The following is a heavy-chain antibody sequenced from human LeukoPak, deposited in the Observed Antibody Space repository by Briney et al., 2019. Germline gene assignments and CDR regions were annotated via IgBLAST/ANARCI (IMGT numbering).Heavy chain of an antibody. J-gene: IGHJ4*02. CDR1: GFTFSGST. CDR2: ISSSSYYI. Sequence: GGSLRLSCAASGFTFSGSTMKWVRQAPGKGLEWVSSISSSSYYIYYADSVKGRFTISRDNAKNSLYLQMNSLRAEDTAVYYCATEGYYGSGNDYWGQGTLVTVSS. V-gene: IGHV3-21*01. D-gene: IGHD3-10*01. CDR3: ATEGYYGSGNDY.